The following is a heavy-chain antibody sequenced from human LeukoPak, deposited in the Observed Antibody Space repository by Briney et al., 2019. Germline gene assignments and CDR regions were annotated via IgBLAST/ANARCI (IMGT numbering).Heavy chain of an antibody. CDR2: VSAYNGNT. D-gene: IGHD4-17*01. J-gene: IGHJ6*03. CDR1: GYTFTSYG. CDR3: ASFYGDYYRLGYSSYMDV. V-gene: IGHV1-18*01. Sequence: GASVKVSCKASGYTFTSYGISGVRQAPGQGLEWRGWVSAYNGNTNYAQKFQGRGTITADKSTSTACMELSRPRSEDTAVEWCASFYGDYYRLGYSSYMDVWGKGTTVTVCS.